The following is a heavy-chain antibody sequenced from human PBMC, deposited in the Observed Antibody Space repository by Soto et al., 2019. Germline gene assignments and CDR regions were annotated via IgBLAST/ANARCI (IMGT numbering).Heavy chain of an antibody. D-gene: IGHD3-3*01. CDR3: ARGGGTILATLP. V-gene: IGHV1-2*07. CDR2: INPNRGAT. Sequence: ASVKVSCKASGYTFTGYFMHWVRQAPGQGLEWMGWINPNRGATKYAHKFQVRVTLSRETSIRTAYMELSGLRSDDTAVYYCARGGGTILATLPWGQGSLVTVSS. J-gene: IGHJ5*02. CDR1: GYTFTGYF.